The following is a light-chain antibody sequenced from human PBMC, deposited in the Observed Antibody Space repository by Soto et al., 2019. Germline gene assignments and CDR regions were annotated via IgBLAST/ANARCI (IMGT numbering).Light chain of an antibody. Sequence: QLVLTQSPSASASLGASVKLSCTLSSGHSSYAIAWHQQRPEKGPRYLMKLDSDGSHTKGDGVPDRVSGSSSGAARHLTFSSLQSGDEADYYCQTWGTGFVVFGGGTKLTVL. CDR1: SGHSSYA. J-gene: IGLJ2*01. V-gene: IGLV4-69*01. CDR3: QTWGTGFVV. CDR2: LDSDGSH.